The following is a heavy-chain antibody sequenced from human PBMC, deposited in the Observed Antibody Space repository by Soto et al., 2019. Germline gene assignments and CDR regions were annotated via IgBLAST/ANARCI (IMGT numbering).Heavy chain of an antibody. V-gene: IGHV1-8*01. D-gene: IGHD6-13*01. CDR3: ARERYSSSWRPEEYFQH. Sequence: QVQLVQSGAEVKKPGASVKVSCKASGYTFTSYDINWVRQATGQGLEWMGWMNPNSGNTGYAQKFQGRVTMTRNTSISTAYMELSSLRSEDTAVYYCARERYSSSWRPEEYFQHWGQGTLVTVSS. CDR2: MNPNSGNT. J-gene: IGHJ1*01. CDR1: GYTFTSYD.